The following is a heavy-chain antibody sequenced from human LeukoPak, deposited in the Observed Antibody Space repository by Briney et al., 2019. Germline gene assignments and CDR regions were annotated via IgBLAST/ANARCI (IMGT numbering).Heavy chain of an antibody. V-gene: IGHV3-11*01. J-gene: IGHJ5*02. CDR1: GFTFSEYY. CDR2: ISSSGSTI. CDR3: ARGKQQLVPNWFDP. D-gene: IGHD6-13*01. Sequence: GGSLRLSCAASGFTFSEYYMSWLRQAPGKGLEWVSYISSSGSTIYYADSVKGLFTISRDNAKNSLYLQMNSLRAEDTAVYYCARGKQQLVPNWFDPWGQGTLVTVSS.